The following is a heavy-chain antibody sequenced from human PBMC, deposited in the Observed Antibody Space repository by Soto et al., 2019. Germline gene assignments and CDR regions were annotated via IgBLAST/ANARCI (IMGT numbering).Heavy chain of an antibody. Sequence: EVQLVESGGGLVQPGGSLRLSCAASGFTFSSYSMYWVRQAPGKGLEWVSYISSSSTIYYADSVKGRFTISRDNAKNSLYLQMNSLRDEDTAVYYCARADDYYYYYGMDVWGQGTTVTVSS. CDR1: GFTFSSYS. J-gene: IGHJ6*02. CDR3: ARADDYYYYYGMDV. CDR2: ISSSSTI. V-gene: IGHV3-48*02.